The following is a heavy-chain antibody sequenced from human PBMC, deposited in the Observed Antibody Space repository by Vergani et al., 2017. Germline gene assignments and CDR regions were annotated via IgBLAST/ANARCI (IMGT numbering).Heavy chain of an antibody. V-gene: IGHV6-1*01. CDR2: TYYRSKWYN. Sequence: QVQLLQSGPGLVKPSQTLSLTCAISGDSVSSNSAAWNWIRQSPSRGLEWLGRTYYRSKWYNDYAVSVKSRITINPDTSKNQFSLQLNSVTPEDTAVYYCARSPRRVDDDGDYIYYYYGMDVWGQGTTVTVSS. J-gene: IGHJ6*02. D-gene: IGHD4-17*01. CDR1: GDSVSSNSAA. CDR3: ARSPRRVDDDGDYIYYYYGMDV.